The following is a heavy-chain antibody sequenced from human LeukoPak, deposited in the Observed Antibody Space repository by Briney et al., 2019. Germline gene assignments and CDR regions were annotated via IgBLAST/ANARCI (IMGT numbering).Heavy chain of an antibody. V-gene: IGHV1-69*04. D-gene: IGHD3-22*01. CDR3: ARERARYYDSSGYYIKYGNTAFDI. CDR2: IIPILGIA. Sequence: SVKVSCKASRGTFSSYTISWVRQAPGQGLEWMGRIIPILGIANYAQKFQGRVTITADKSTSTAYMELSSLRSEDTAVYYCARERARYYDSSGYYIKYGNTAFDIWGQGTMVTVSS. J-gene: IGHJ3*02. CDR1: RGTFSSYT.